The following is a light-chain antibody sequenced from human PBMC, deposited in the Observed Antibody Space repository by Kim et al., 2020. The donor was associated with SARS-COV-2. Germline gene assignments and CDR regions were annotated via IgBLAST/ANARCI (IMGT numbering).Light chain of an antibody. CDR2: GAS. J-gene: IGKJ2*01. Sequence: SPGERATLSCRASQSVSSNLAWYQQKPGQAPRLLIYGASTRATGIPARFSGSGSGTEFTLTISSLQSEDFAVYYCQQYNNWPPVYTFGQGTKPEI. CDR3: QQYNNWPPVYT. V-gene: IGKV3-15*01. CDR1: QSVSSN.